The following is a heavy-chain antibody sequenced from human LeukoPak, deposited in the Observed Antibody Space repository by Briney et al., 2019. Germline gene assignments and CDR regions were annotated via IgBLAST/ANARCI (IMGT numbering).Heavy chain of an antibody. CDR1: GYTFTSYG. V-gene: IGHV1-18*01. D-gene: IGHD2-15*01. CDR3: ARDRAHCSGGSCYSPNWFDP. Sequence: ASVKVSCTASGYTFTSYGISWVRQAPGQGLEWMGWISAYNGNTNYAQKLQGRVTMTTDTSTSTAYMELRSLRSDDTAVYYCARDRAHCSGGSCYSPNWFDPWGQGTLVTVSS. CDR2: ISAYNGNT. J-gene: IGHJ5*02.